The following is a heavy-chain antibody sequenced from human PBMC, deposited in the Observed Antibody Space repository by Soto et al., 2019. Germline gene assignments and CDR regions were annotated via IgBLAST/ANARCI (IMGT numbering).Heavy chain of an antibody. J-gene: IGHJ3*02. CDR3: AREETYGSGTRGAFDI. D-gene: IGHD3-10*01. CDR1: GGTFSSYA. CDR2: IIPIFGTA. Sequence: SLKVSCKASGGTFSSYAISWVRQAPGQGLEWMGGIIPIFGTANYAQKFRGRVTITADESTSTAYMELSSLRSEDTAVYYCAREETYGSGTRGAFDIWGQGTMVTVSS. V-gene: IGHV1-69*13.